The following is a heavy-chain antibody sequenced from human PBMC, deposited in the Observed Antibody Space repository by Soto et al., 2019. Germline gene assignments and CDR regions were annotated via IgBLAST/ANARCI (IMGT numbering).Heavy chain of an antibody. J-gene: IGHJ6*03. Sequence: PSETLSLTCTVSGGSISSYYWSWIRQPPGKGLEWIGYIYYSGSTNYNPSLKSRVTISVDTSKNQFSLKLSSVTAADTAVYYCASRQGTYYDYIWGKPAPYYYYMDVWGKGTTVTVSS. CDR3: ASRQGTYYDYIWGKPAPYYYYMDV. V-gene: IGHV4-59*01. D-gene: IGHD3-16*01. CDR1: GGSISSYY. CDR2: IYYSGST.